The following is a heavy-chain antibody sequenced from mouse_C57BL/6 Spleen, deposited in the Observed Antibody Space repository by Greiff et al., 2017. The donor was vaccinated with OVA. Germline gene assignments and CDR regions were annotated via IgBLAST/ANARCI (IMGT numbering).Heavy chain of an antibody. CDR1: GYTFTDYE. Sequence: VKLQQSGAELVRPGASVTLSCKASGYTFTDYEMHWVKQTPVHGLEWIGAIDPETGGTAYNQKFKGKAILTADKSSSTAYMELRSLTSEDSAVYYCTPYGYNYAMDYWGQGTSVTVSS. D-gene: IGHD2-2*01. CDR2: IDPETGGT. V-gene: IGHV1-15*01. J-gene: IGHJ4*01. CDR3: TPYGYNYAMDY.